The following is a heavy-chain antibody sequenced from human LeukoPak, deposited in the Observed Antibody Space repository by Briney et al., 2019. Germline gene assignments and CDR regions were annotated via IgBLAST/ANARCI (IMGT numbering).Heavy chain of an antibody. J-gene: IGHJ3*01. CDR3: AMKAVPRPRLHDAFDF. CDR2: IYSSGST. D-gene: IGHD5-24*01. CDR1: EFTVSNNY. Sequence: GGSLRLSCAASEFTVSNNYMSWVRQAPGKGLEWVSVIYSSGSTYHADSVKGRFTISRDNSKNTLYLQMNSLRADDTAVYYCAMKAVPRPRLHDAFDFWGQGTVVSVSS. V-gene: IGHV3-53*01.